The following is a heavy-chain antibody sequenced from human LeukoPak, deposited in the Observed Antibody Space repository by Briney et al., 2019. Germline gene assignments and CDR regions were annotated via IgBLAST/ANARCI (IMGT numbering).Heavy chain of an antibody. J-gene: IGHJ4*02. V-gene: IGHV4-59*08. D-gene: IGHD5-24*01. CDR3: ARGGRDGYKGYFDY. Sequence: PSETLSLTCTVSGGSISGYYWSWIRQPPGKGLEWIGYIYYSGSTNYNPSLKSRVTISVDTSKNQFSLKLSSVTAADTAVYYCARGGRDGYKGYFDYWGQGTLVTVSS. CDR1: GGSISGYY. CDR2: IYYSGST.